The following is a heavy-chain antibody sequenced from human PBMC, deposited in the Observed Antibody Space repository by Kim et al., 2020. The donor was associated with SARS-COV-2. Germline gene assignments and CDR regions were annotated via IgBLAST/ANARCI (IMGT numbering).Heavy chain of an antibody. D-gene: IGHD4-17*01. Sequence: SVKVSCKASGGTFSSYAISWVRQAPGQGLEWMGGIIPIFGTANYAQKFQGRVTITADESTSTAYMELSSLRSEDTAVYYCARERDGDYGDSRGWFDPWGQGTLVTVSS. CDR3: ARERDGDYGDSRGWFDP. V-gene: IGHV1-69*13. J-gene: IGHJ5*02. CDR2: IIPIFGTA. CDR1: GGTFSSYA.